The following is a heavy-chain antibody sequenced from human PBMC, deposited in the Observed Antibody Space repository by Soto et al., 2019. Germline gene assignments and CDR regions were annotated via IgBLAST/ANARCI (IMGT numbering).Heavy chain of an antibody. CDR1: GFTFSSYA. CDR3: AKGMWASTPNSDFDY. J-gene: IGHJ4*02. Sequence: EVQLLESGGGLVQPGGSLRLSCAASGFTFSSYAMSWVRQAPGKGLEWVSAISGSGGSTYYADSVKGRFTISRDNSKNTLYMQMNRLRAEDTAVYYCAKGMWASTPNSDFDYWGQGTLVTVSS. V-gene: IGHV3-23*01. D-gene: IGHD2-2*01. CDR2: ISGSGGST.